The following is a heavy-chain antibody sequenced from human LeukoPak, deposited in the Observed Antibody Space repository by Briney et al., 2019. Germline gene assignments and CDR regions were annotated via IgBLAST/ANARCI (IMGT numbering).Heavy chain of an antibody. Sequence: GGSLKIFCKGSGYSFPTYWIGWVRQLAGKGLEWMGIIFSADSDTRYCPSFQGQVTISADKSISTAYLQLSSLKASDTAIYYCAGRVYPDYWGQGTLVTVSS. CDR2: IFSADSDT. CDR1: GYSFPTYW. CDR3: AGRVYPDY. J-gene: IGHJ4*02. V-gene: IGHV5-51*01.